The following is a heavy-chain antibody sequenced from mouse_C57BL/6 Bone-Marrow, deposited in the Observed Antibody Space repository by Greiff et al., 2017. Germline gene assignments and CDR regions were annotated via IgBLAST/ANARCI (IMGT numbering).Heavy chain of an antibody. CDR1: GFTFSDFY. J-gene: IGHJ4*01. D-gene: IGHD2-3*01. CDR2: SRNKANDYTT. V-gene: IGHV7-1*01. Sequence: EVKVVESGGGLVQSGRSLRLSCATSGFTFSDFYMEWVRQAPGKGLEWIAASRNKANDYTTEYSASVKGRFIVSRDTSQSILYLKMNALGADDTAIYYCTRDGTDEYAMDYWGQGTSVTVSS. CDR3: TRDGTDEYAMDY.